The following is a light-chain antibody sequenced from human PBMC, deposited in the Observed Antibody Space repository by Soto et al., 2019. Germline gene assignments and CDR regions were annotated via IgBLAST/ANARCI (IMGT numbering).Light chain of an antibody. J-gene: IGKJ1*01. CDR1: QSVSSY. CDR3: QQYGSSPWT. Sequence: EIVMTQSPATLSAPSGQRDTLSCRASQSVSSYLAWYQQKPGQAPRLLIYGASSRATGIPDRFSGSGSGTDFTLTISRLEPEDFAVYYCQQYGSSPWTFGQGTKVDIK. V-gene: IGKV3-20*01. CDR2: GAS.